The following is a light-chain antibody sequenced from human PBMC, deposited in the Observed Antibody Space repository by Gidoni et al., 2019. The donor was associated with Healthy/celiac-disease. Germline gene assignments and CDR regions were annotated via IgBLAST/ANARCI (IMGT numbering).Light chain of an antibody. CDR3: QSYDSSLSGYV. CDR1: SSNIGAGYD. J-gene: IGLJ1*01. V-gene: IGLV1-40*01. Sequence: QSVLTQPPSASGAPGQRVTISCTGSSSNIGAGYDLHWYQQFPGTAPKLLIYGNSNRPSGVPDRFSGSKSGTSASLAITGLQAEDEADYYCQSYDSSLSGYVFGTGTKVTVL. CDR2: GNS.